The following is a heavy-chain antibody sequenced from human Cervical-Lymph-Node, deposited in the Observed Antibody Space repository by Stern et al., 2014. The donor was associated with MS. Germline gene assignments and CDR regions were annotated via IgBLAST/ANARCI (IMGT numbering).Heavy chain of an antibody. CDR1: GASFTDNY. CDR2: INHSGKT. J-gene: IGHJ3*01. D-gene: IGHD1-1*01. Sequence: QVQLQQWGAGLLRPSETLSLTCAVHGASFTDNYWSWIRQTPGKGLEWIGEINHSGKTHHNPSLMSRVTLSVDTSKNQFSLKLNSGTAADTAVYYCARERKVERSARVFVSFDVWGQGTLLTVSS. CDR3: ARERKVERSARVFVSFDV. V-gene: IGHV4-34*01.